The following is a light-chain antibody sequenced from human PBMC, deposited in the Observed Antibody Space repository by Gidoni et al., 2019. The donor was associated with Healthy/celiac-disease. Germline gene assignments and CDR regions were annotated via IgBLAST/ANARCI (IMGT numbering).Light chain of an antibody. CDR2: GAS. CDR1: QSVSSN. CDR3: QQYNNWPVYT. V-gene: IGKV3-15*01. Sequence: EIVLTQSPATLSVSPGERATLSCRASQSVSSNLAWYQQKPGQAPRLLIYGASTRATGIPARFSGSGSGTEFTLTISSLQSEDFAVYYCQQYNNWPVYTFXQXTKLEIK. J-gene: IGKJ2*01.